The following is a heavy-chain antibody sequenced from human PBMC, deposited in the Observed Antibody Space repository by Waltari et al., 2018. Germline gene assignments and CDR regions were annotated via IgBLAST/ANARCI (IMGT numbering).Heavy chain of an antibody. J-gene: IGHJ3*02. CDR3: TRWNPYYVAFDM. CDR1: ALPFSNYY. D-gene: IGHD3-10*01. CDR2: TDSGGDT. V-gene: IGHV3-13*01. Sequence: EGQLAESGGDLVQPGGSLSLSCAASALPFSNYYIHWVRRRPGRGLEWVSVTDSGGDTYYVASVKGRFTVSRENAKKSLYLQMNSPRAEDTAVYYCTRWNPYYVAFDMWGQGTMVTVSS.